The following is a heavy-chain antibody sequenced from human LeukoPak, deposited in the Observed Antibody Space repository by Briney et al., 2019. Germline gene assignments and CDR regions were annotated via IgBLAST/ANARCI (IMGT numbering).Heavy chain of an antibody. CDR3: AKSMTTVVNPFDY. Sequence: GGSLRLSCAASGFTFSSYAMSWVGQAPGKGLEWVSSISGSAGSTYYADSVKGRLTISRDNSKNTLYLQTNSLRAEDTAVYYCAKSMTTVVNPFDYWGQGTLVTVSS. D-gene: IGHD4-23*01. CDR1: GFTFSSYA. V-gene: IGHV3-23*01. CDR2: ISGSAGST. J-gene: IGHJ4*02.